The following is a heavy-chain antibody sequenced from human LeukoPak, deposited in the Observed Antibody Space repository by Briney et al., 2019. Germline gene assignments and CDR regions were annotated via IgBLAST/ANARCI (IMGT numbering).Heavy chain of an antibody. CDR2: MNPNSGNT. V-gene: IGHV1-8*03. CDR1: GYTFTTYD. CDR3: ARETGYAYGRAPLDY. J-gene: IGHJ4*02. D-gene: IGHD5-18*01. Sequence: GASVKVSCKASGYTFTTYDITWVRQATGQGLEWMGWMNPNSGNTAYAQKFQGRVTITRNTSISTAYMELSSLRSEDTAVYYCARETGYAYGRAPLDYWGQGTLVTVSS.